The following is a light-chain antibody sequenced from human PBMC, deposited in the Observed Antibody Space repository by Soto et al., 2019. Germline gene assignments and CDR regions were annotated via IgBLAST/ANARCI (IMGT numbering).Light chain of an antibody. CDR2: GAS. CDR3: QQDGSFPVT. Sequence: EIVLTQSPGTLSLSPGERATLSCRASQSVTNNYLAWYQQKPGQAPRLLLDGASSRATGIPDRFSGSGSGTDFTLTINRLEPEDFAVYYCQQDGSFPVTFGGGTKVEIK. J-gene: IGKJ4*01. CDR1: QSVTNNY. V-gene: IGKV3-20*01.